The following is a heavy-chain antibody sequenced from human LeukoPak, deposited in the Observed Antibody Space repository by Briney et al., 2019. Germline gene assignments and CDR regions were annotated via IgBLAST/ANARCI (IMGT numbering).Heavy chain of an antibody. V-gene: IGHV3-33*06. CDR3: AKGRDGYSHAGDF. CDR1: GFTFSSYA. J-gene: IGHJ4*02. Sequence: GRSLRLSCAASGFTFSSYAMHWVRQAPGKGLEWVAVILFDGNNKYYADSVKGRFTISRDNPKNTVYLQMNSLRAEDTALYYCAKGRDGYSHAGDFWGQGALVTVSS. D-gene: IGHD5-24*01. CDR2: ILFDGNNK.